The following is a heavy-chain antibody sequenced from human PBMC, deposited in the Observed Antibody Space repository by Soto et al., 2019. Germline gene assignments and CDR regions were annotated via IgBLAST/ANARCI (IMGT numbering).Heavy chain of an antibody. CDR3: AKFLFLLWELLDY. J-gene: IGHJ4*02. CDR2: ISGSGGST. D-gene: IGHD1-26*01. CDR1: GFTFSSYA. V-gene: IGHV3-23*01. Sequence: QLGGSLRLSCAASGFTFSSYAMSWVRQAPGKGLEWVSAISGSGGSTYYADSVKGRFTISRDNSKNTLYLQMNSLRAEDTAVYYCAKFLFLLWELLDYWGQGTLVTVSS.